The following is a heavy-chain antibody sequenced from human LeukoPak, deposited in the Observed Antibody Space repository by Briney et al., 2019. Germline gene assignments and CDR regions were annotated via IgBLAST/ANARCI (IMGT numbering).Heavy chain of an antibody. CDR1: GGSISSYY. D-gene: IGHD3-10*01. CDR3: ARLHGDYASGTPPFDY. V-gene: IGHV4-59*06. J-gene: IGHJ4*02. CDR2: LYGSGST. Sequence: SETLSLTCTVSGGSISSYYWSWIRQYPGKGLEWIGYLYGSGSTYLNPSLESRVSMSLDTSQNQFSLSLRSVTAADTALYYCARLHGDYASGTPPFDYWGQGALVTVSS.